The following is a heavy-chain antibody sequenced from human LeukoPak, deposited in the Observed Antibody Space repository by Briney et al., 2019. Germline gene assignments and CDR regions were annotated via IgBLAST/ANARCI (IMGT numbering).Heavy chain of an antibody. CDR3: ATGDSSGYWEPFDP. CDR1: GYTLTELP. D-gene: IGHD3-22*01. CDR2: FDPDDGET. J-gene: IGHJ5*02. Sequence: ASVKVSCKVSGYTLTELPMHWVRQAPGKGLEWMGGFDPDDGETIYAQKFQGRVTMTEDTSTDTAYMELSSPRSEDTAVYYCATGDSSGYWEPFDPWGQGTLVTVSS. V-gene: IGHV1-24*01.